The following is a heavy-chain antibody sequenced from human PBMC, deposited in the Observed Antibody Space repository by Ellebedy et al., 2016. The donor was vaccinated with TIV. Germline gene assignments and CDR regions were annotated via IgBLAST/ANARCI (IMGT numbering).Heavy chain of an antibody. CDR3: ARDWNSVAD. Sequence: GESLKISXAASGFIFRLHSMNWVRQTPGKGLEWVSSISSGSADRSYADSVKGRFTSSRDNAKNTLYLQMNSLRAEDTAVYYCARDWNSVADWGQGTLVTVSS. CDR2: ISSGSADR. D-gene: IGHD1-7*01. CDR1: GFIFRLHS. V-gene: IGHV3-21*01. J-gene: IGHJ4*02.